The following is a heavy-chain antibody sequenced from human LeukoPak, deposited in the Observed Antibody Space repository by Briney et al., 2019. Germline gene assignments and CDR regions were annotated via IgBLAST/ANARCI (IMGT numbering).Heavy chain of an antibody. V-gene: IGHV4-39*07. Sequence: SETLSFTCTVSGGSIGSSDSSWGWIRQPPGKGLEWIGSIYYSGSTYYNPSLKSRVTISVDTSKNQFSLKLSSVTAADTAVYYCATLVTGFPDYWGQGTLVTVSS. CDR2: IYYSGST. J-gene: IGHJ4*02. D-gene: IGHD1-14*01. CDR3: ATLVTGFPDY. CDR1: GGSIGSSDSS.